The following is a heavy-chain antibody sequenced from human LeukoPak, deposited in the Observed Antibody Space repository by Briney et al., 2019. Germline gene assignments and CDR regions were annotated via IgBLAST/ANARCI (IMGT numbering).Heavy chain of an antibody. CDR1: GGSISSYY. CDR3: ARTILGSSSWLDY. J-gene: IGHJ4*02. Sequence: SETLSLTCTVSGGSISSYYWSWIRQPPGKGLEWIGYIYYSGSTNYNPSLKSRVTISVDTSKNQFSLKLSSVTAADTAVYYCARTILGSSSWLDYWGQGTLVTVFS. D-gene: IGHD6-13*01. CDR2: IYYSGST. V-gene: IGHV4-59*01.